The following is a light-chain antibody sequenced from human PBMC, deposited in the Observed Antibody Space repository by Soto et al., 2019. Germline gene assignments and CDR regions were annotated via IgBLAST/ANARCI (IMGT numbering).Light chain of an antibody. CDR2: SNN. J-gene: IGLJ1*01. V-gene: IGLV1-47*02. CDR3: AAWDDSLSAFDV. Sequence: QSVLTQAPSASGTPGQRVTISCSGSSSNIETNSVNWYQQLPGTAPKLLIYSNNQRPSGVPVRFSGSKSGTSASLAISGLRSEDESDYYCAAWDDSLSAFDVFGTGTKLTVL. CDR1: SSNIETNS.